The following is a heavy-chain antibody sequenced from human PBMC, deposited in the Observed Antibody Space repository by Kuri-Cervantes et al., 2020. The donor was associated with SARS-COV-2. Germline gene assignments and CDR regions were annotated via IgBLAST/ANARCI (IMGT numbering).Heavy chain of an antibody. CDR1: GXSFSGYY. CDR2: INHXGST. CDR3: AXGWYPVGARXXYYFDY. J-gene: IGHJ4*02. Sequence: ESLKISCAVYGXSFSGYYWSWIRQPPEKGXEWIGKINHXGSTNYNPSLKSRVTISXDTSKNXFSLKLSSVTAADTAVYYCAXGWYPVGARXXYYFDYWGQGTLVTVSS. D-gene: IGHD1-26*01. V-gene: IGHV4-34*01.